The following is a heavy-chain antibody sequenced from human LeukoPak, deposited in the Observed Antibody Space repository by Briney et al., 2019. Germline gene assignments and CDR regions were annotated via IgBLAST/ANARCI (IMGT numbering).Heavy chain of an antibody. V-gene: IGHV1-46*01. J-gene: IGHJ6*03. Sequence: ASVKVSCKASGYTFTSYYMHWVRQAPGQGLEWMGIINPSGGSTSYAQKLQGRVTMTRDMSTSTVYMELSSLRSEDTAVYYCARDRGQRTGKYYYYYYMDVWGKGTTVTVSS. CDR3: ARDRGQRTGKYYYYYYMDV. CDR1: GYTFTSYY. CDR2: INPSGGST. D-gene: IGHD3-10*01.